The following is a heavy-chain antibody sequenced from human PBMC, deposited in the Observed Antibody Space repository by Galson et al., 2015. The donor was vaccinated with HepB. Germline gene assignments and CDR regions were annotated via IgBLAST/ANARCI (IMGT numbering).Heavy chain of an antibody. V-gene: IGHV3-30*14. CDR3: AGGYSYGLDAFDI. CDR2: ISYDGSNK. J-gene: IGHJ3*02. CDR1: GFTFSSYA. D-gene: IGHD5-18*01. Sequence: SLRLSCAASGFTFSSYAMHWVRQAPSKGLEWVAVISYDGSNKYYADSVKGRFTISRHNSKNTLYLQMNSLRAEDTAVYYCAGGYSYGLDAFDIWGQGTMVTVSS.